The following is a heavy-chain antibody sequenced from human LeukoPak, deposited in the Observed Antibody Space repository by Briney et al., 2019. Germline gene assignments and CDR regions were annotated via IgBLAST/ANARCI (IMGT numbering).Heavy chain of an antibody. J-gene: IGHJ3*02. V-gene: IGHV3-30*02. D-gene: IGHD5-24*01. Sequence: GGSLRLSCAASGFTFSSYGMHWVRQAPGKGLEWVAFIRYDGSNKYYADSVKGRFTISRDNSKNTLYLQMNSLRAEDTAVYYCAKDWGRDGYNLGDAFDIWGQGTMVTVSS. CDR3: AKDWGRDGYNLGDAFDI. CDR1: GFTFSSYG. CDR2: IRYDGSNK.